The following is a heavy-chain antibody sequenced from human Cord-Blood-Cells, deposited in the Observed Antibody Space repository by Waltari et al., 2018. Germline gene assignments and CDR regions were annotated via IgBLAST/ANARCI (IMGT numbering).Heavy chain of an antibody. J-gene: IGHJ4*02. CDR1: GGSISSSSYY. Sequence: QLQLQESGPGLVKPSETLSLTCTVSGGSISSSSYYWGWIRHPPGKGLEWIGSIYYGGSTYYNPSLKSRVTISVDTSKNQFSLKLSSVTAADTAVYYCARLRLLLRFGELLYFDYWGQGTLVTVSS. CDR2: IYYGGST. CDR3: ARLRLLLRFGELLYFDY. V-gene: IGHV4-39*01. D-gene: IGHD3-10*01.